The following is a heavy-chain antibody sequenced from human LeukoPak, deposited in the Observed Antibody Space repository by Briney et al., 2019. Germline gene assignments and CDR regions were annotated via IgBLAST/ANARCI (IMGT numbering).Heavy chain of an antibody. D-gene: IGHD2-15*01. V-gene: IGHV3-23*01. CDR3: AKPRDIVVVVAATGWFDP. J-gene: IGHJ5*02. Sequence: EGSLRLSCAASGFTFSSYAMSWVRQAPGKGLEWVSAISGSGGSTYYADSVKGRFTISRDNSKNTLYLQMNSLRAEDTAVYYCAKPRDIVVVVAATGWFDPWGQGTLVAVSS. CDR2: ISGSGGST. CDR1: GFTFSSYA.